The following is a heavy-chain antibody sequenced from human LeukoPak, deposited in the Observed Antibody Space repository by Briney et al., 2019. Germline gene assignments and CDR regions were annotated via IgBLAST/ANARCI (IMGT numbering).Heavy chain of an antibody. Sequence: PGGSLRLSCAASGFPFSSYAMTWVRLSPGKGLEWVSSIRPGADKTYYADSVRGRFTLSRDNSKNMVYLQMNGLRAGDTALYYCAQDWSNDDSGIGFWGQGTLVTVSS. CDR1: GFPFSSYA. V-gene: IGHV3-23*01. CDR3: AQDWSNDDSGIGF. J-gene: IGHJ4*02. CDR2: IRPGADKT. D-gene: IGHD1-26*01.